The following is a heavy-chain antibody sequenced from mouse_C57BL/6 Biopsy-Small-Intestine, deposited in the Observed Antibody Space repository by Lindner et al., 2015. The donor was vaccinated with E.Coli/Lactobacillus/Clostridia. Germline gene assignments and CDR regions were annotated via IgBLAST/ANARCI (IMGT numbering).Heavy chain of an antibody. J-gene: IGHJ3*01. V-gene: IGHV10-3*01. Sequence: VQLQESGGGLVQPKGSLKLSCAASGFTFNTYIMHWVRQAPGKGLEWVVRIRSKSTNYATYYADSVKDRFTISRDDSQSMLYLQMNNLKTEGTAMYYCVRGRDWFAYWGQGTLVTVSA. CDR1: GFTFNTYI. CDR2: IRSKSTNYAT. CDR3: VRGRDWFAY.